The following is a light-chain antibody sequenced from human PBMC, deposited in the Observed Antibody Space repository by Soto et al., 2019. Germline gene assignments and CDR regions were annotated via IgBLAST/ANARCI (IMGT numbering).Light chain of an antibody. Sequence: SYELTQPPSVSVAPGQTARITCGGNNIRSKSVQWYQQKPGQAPVLVVYADTDRPSGIPERFSGSNSGNTATLTISRVEAGDDADYYCQVWDNSSDHVVFGGGTKLTVL. CDR3: QVWDNSSDHVV. V-gene: IGLV3-21*02. J-gene: IGLJ2*01. CDR2: ADT. CDR1: NIRSKS.